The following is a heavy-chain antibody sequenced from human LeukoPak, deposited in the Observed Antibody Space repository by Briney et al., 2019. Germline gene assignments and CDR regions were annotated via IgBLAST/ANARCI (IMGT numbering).Heavy chain of an antibody. CDR2: ISSSSSYI. Sequence: PGGSQRHSCAASGFTFSSYSMNWVRQAPGKGLEWVSSISSSSSYIYYADSVKGRFTISRDNAKNSLYLQMNSLRAEDTAVYYCARAYYYDSSGYQRDDAFDTWGQGTMVTVSS. D-gene: IGHD3-22*01. J-gene: IGHJ3*02. CDR1: GFTFSSYS. V-gene: IGHV3-21*01. CDR3: ARAYYYDSSGYQRDDAFDT.